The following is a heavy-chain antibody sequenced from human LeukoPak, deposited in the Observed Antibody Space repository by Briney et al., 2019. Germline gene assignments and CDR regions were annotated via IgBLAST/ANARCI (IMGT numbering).Heavy chain of an antibody. Sequence: GESLKISCKGSGCSLTSYWIGWVRQMPGKGLEWMGIIYPGDSDTRYSPSFHGQVNISADKSISTAYLQWSSLKASDTAMYYCAIHGRGYSYGQNYWGQGTLVTVSS. J-gene: IGHJ4*02. CDR1: GCSLTSYW. CDR2: IYPGDSDT. V-gene: IGHV5-51*01. D-gene: IGHD5-18*01. CDR3: AIHGRGYSYGQNY.